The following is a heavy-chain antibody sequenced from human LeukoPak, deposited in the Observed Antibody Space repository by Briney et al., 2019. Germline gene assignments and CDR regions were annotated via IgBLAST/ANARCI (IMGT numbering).Heavy chain of an antibody. CDR3: ARDNSVEDTAWWFDP. CDR2: INPGGGST. J-gene: IGHJ5*02. D-gene: IGHD4-23*01. V-gene: IGHV1-46*01. CDR1: GYTFTSYY. Sequence: ASVEVSCKASGYTFTSYYMHWVRQAPGQGLEWMGIINPGGGSTSYAQKFQGRVTMTRDMSTSTDYMELSSLRSEDTAVYYCARDNSVEDTAWWFDPWGQGTLVTVSS.